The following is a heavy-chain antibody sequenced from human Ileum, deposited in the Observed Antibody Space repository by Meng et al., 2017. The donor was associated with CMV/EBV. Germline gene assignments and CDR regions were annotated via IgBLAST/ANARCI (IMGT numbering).Heavy chain of an antibody. V-gene: IGHV1-18*01. CDR2: ISAYSGST. CDR3: ARDTTGEYDY. CDR1: AYTFTTYG. Sequence: SCKATAYTFTTYGISSVLQAPGQGIEWMDWISAYSGSTKDAQKYQGRVTMTTDTSTSTVYMELSSLRSDDTAVYYCARDTTGEYDYWGQGTLVTVSS. J-gene: IGHJ4*02. D-gene: IGHD7-27*01.